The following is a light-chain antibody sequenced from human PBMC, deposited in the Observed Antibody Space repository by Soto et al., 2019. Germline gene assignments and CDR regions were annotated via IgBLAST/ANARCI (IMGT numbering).Light chain of an antibody. CDR3: QQYYNFPRT. J-gene: IGKJ1*01. CDR1: QGIRND. V-gene: IGKV1-6*01. Sequence: IQMTQSPSSLSASGGDRVTITCRASQGIRNDLGWYQQKPGKAPKLLIYAASSLQSGVPSRFSGSGSGTDFTLTISCLQSEDFATYYCQQYYNFPRTFGQGTKVDIK. CDR2: AAS.